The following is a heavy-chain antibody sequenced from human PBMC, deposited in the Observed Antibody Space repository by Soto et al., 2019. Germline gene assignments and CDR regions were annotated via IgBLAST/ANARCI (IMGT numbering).Heavy chain of an antibody. CDR1: GYTFTGYY. Sequence: ASVKVSCKASGYTFTGYYMHWVRQAPGQGLEWMGWINPNSGGTNYAQKFQGRVTMTRDTSISTAYMELSRLRSDDTAVYYCARILTGHRGPVDYWGQGTLVTSPQ. CDR2: INPNSGGT. D-gene: IGHD3-9*01. V-gene: IGHV1-2*02. J-gene: IGHJ4*02. CDR3: ARILTGHRGPVDY.